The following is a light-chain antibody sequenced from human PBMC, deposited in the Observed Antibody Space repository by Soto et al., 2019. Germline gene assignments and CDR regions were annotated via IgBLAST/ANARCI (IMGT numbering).Light chain of an antibody. CDR3: QQTYRTPHT. Sequence: DIQMTQSPSSLSAAVGDRVTITCRASQSIMKFLNWYQHKPGKAPKLLIYAASILQSGVPSRFSSSGSETDFTLIISSLQPEDFATYYCQQTYRTPHTCGQGTKVEI. V-gene: IGKV1-39*01. J-gene: IGKJ1*01. CDR2: AAS. CDR1: QSIMKF.